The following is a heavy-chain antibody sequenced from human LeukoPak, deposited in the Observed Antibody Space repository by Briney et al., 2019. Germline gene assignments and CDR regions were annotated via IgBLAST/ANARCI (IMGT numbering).Heavy chain of an antibody. CDR3: ARGQVDPYYDILTGYYNSDDAFDI. J-gene: IGHJ3*02. Sequence: SETLXLTCAVYGGSFSGYYWSWIRQPPGKGLEWIGEINHSGSTNYNPSLKSRVTISVDTSKNQFSLKLSSVTAADTAVYYCARGQVDPYYDILTGYYNSDDAFDIWGQGTMVTVSS. CDR1: GGSFSGYY. CDR2: INHSGST. D-gene: IGHD3-9*01. V-gene: IGHV4-34*01.